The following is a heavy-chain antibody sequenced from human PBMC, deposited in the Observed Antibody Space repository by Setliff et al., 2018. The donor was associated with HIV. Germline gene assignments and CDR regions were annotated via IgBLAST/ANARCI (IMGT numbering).Heavy chain of an antibody. J-gene: IGHJ5*02. CDR3: ARHYDSSGYYANWFDP. CDR1: GYIFTDYY. CDR2: INPNNGDT. Sequence: ASVKVSCKASGYIFTDYYIHWVRQAPGQGLEWMGRINPNNGDTNYAQKFQGRVTMTRDTSISTAYMELSRLRSDDTAVYYCARHYDSSGYYANWFDPWGQGTLVTVSS. V-gene: IGHV1-2*06. D-gene: IGHD3-22*01.